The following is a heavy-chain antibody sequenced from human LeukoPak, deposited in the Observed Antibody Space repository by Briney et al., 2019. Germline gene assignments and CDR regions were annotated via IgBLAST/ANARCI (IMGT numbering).Heavy chain of an antibody. V-gene: IGHV4-38-2*01. J-gene: IGHJ4*02. Sequence: SETLSLTCVVSGYSISSGYYRGWIRQPPGKGLEWIGSIYHSGRTYYNPSLIGRVTLSVDTSKNQFSLRLSSVTAADTAVYYCARSQGNEGMGYWGQGTLVTVCS. CDR1: GYSISSGYY. D-gene: IGHD1-1*01. CDR3: ARSQGNEGMGY. CDR2: IYHSGRT.